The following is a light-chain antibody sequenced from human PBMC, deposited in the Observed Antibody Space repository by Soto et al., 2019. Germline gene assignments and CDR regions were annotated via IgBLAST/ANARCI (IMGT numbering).Light chain of an antibody. J-gene: IGLJ3*02. CDR2: SNN. Sequence: QSVLTQPPSASGTPGQRVTISCSGSSSNIGSNTINWYQQLPETAPKLLIHSNNQRPSGVPDRFAGSKSGTSASLAISGLQSEDEADYYCAAWDDSLNGWVFGGGTKLTVL. V-gene: IGLV1-44*01. CDR1: SSNIGSNT. CDR3: AAWDDSLNGWV.